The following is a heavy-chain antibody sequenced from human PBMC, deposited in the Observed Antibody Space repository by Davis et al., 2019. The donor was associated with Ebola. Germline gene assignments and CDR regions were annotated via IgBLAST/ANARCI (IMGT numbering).Heavy chain of an antibody. CDR3: AKVRSCSSGSCYIGFGMDV. D-gene: IGHD2-2*02. CDR2: ISSDGSQE. J-gene: IGHJ6*02. CDR1: GVTFGTYG. V-gene: IGHV3-30*18. Sequence: PGGSLRLSCAASGVTFGTYGMHWVRQAPGKGLEWVAVISSDGSQEYYGDSVKGRFTTSRDNPKNTLYLQMNSLRVDDSAVYYCAKVRSCSSGSCYIGFGMDVWGQGTTVTVSS.